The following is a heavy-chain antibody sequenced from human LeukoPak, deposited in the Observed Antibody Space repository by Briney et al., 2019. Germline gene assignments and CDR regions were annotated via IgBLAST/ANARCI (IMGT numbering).Heavy chain of an antibody. D-gene: IGHD3-10*01. V-gene: IGHV3-48*04. J-gene: IGHJ4*02. Sequence: GGSLRLSCAASEFTFSTYSMDWVRQAPGKGLEWLSYISGGSSTIYYADSVKGRFTISRDNAKNSLYLQMNSLRAEDTAVYYCARGGAGSYYSVDYWGQGTLVTVSS. CDR3: ARGGAGSYYSVDY. CDR2: ISGGSSTI. CDR1: EFTFSTYS.